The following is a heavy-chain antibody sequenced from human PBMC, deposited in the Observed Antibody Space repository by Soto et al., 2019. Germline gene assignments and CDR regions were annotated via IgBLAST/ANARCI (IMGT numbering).Heavy chain of an antibody. CDR1: GFTFSSYD. Sequence: EVQLAESGGGMVQPGGSLRLSCVASGFTFSSYDMHWVRQAPGKGLEYVSSISSNGGTTYYGNTVKGRFTISRDNSKNTLYLQMGSLIAEDMAVYYCVIRVSGNYDYWGQGTLVTVSS. D-gene: IGHD1-7*01. CDR2: ISSNGGTT. J-gene: IGHJ4*02. V-gene: IGHV3-64*01. CDR3: VIRVSGNYDY.